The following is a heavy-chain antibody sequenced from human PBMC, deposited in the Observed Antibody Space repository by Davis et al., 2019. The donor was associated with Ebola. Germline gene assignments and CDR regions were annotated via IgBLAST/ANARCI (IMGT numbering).Heavy chain of an antibody. V-gene: IGHV4-30-4*01. J-gene: IGHJ4*02. Sequence: SETLSLTCNVSGDSIGSGDNYWSWIRQPPGKGLEWIGYIYASGSAYYNPSLRSRLTISIDTSKKQISLNLTSVTAADTAVYYCARGQSGSDYSLWQYWGQGTLVTVSS. CDR3: ARGQSGSDYSLWQY. CDR2: IYASGSA. CDR1: GDSIGSGDNY. D-gene: IGHD3-10*01.